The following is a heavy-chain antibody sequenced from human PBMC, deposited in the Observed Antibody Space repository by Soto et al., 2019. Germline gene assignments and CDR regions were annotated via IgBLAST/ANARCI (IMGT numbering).Heavy chain of an antibody. CDR3: TRDVSLYCSGGSCYSFGPHSVDYGMDV. Sequence: PGGSLRLSCTASGFTFGDYAMSWFRPAPGKGLEWVGFIRSKAYGGTTEYAASVKGRFTISRDDSKSIAYLQMNSLKTEDTAVYYCTRDVSLYCSGGSCYSFGPHSVDYGMDVWGQGTTVTVSS. CDR1: GFTFGDYA. CDR2: IRSKAYGGTT. D-gene: IGHD2-15*01. J-gene: IGHJ6*02. V-gene: IGHV3-49*03.